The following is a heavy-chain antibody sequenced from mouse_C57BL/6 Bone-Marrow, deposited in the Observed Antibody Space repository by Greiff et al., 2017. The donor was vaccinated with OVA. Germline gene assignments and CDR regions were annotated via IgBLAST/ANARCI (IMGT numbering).Heavy chain of an antibody. D-gene: IGHD1-1*01. J-gene: IGHJ4*01. CDR2: INPNNGGT. CDR3: ARDAYGSSDYYAMDY. V-gene: IGHV1-26*01. CDR1: GYTFTDYY. Sequence: VQLQQSGPELVKPVASVKISCKASGYTFTDYYMNWVKQSHGKSLEWIGDINPNNGGTSYNQKFKGKATLTVDKSSSTAYMELRSLTSEDSAVYYCARDAYGSSDYYAMDYWGQGTSVTVSS.